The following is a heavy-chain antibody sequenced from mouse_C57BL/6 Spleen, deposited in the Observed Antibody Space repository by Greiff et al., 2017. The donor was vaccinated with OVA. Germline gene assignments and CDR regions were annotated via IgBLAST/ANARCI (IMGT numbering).Heavy chain of an antibody. CDR2: IDPSDSET. J-gene: IGHJ2*01. CDR1: GYTFTSYW. V-gene: IGHV1-52*01. CDR3: ASNFDY. Sequence: QVHVKQPGAELVRPGSSVKLSCKASGYTFTSYWMHWVKQRPIQGLEWIGNIDPSDSETHYNQKFKDKATLTVDKSSSTAYMQLSSLTAEDSAVYYCASNFDYWGQGTTLTVSS.